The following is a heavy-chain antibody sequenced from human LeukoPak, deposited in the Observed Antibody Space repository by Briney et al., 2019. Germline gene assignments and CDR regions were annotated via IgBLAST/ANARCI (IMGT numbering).Heavy chain of an antibody. CDR2: ISSSGSYI. D-gene: IGHD1-26*01. Sequence: GGSLRLSCAASGFTFSAYTMNWVRQPPGKGLEWVSYISSSGSYIYYADSVKGRFTISKDKNSLYLQMDSLRAEDTAVYYCARDSRQWVEQLPYGWFDPWGQGTLVTVSP. CDR1: GFTFSAYT. V-gene: IGHV3-21*01. J-gene: IGHJ5*02. CDR3: ARDSRQWVEQLPYGWFDP.